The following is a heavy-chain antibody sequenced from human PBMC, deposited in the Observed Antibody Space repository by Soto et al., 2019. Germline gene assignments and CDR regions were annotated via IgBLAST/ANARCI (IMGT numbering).Heavy chain of an antibody. V-gene: IGHV1-18*01. D-gene: IGHD2-21*02. CDR2: ISAYNGNT. Sequence: QVQLVQSGAEVKKPGASVKVSCKASGYTFTSYGISWVRQAPGQGLEWMGWISAYNGNTNYAQKLQGRVTMTTDTSASTAYMELRSLRSDDTAVYYCARSPAEYCGGDCLGIWFDPWGEGTLVTVSS. CDR3: ARSPAEYCGGDCLGIWFDP. CDR1: GYTFTSYG. J-gene: IGHJ5*02.